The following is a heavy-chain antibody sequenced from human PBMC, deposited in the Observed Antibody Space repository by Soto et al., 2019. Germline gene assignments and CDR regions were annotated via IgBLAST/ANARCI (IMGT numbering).Heavy chain of an antibody. J-gene: IGHJ6*02. Sequence: SETLSLTCSVSGDSINDKNWWTWLRQPPGKRLEWIGDIYHTGRSSYNPSLTSRVAMSVDKSKNQFSLKLISVTAADTAVYYCTRGKWFPRGYGMDVWGRGTTVTVSS. D-gene: IGHD3-22*01. CDR1: GDSINDKNW. V-gene: IGHV4-4*02. CDR3: TRGKWFPRGYGMDV. CDR2: IYHTGRS.